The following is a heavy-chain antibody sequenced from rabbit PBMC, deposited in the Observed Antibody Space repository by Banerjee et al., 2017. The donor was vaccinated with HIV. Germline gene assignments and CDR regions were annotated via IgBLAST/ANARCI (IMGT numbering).Heavy chain of an antibody. V-gene: IGHV1S45*01. CDR3: ARTYGANGDDYYFNG. Sequence: QEQLEESGGDLVKPEGSLTLTCTASGFSFSSDAMCWVRQAPGKGLEWIACINTSSGNTVYASWAKGRFTISKTSSTTVTLQMTSLTAADTATYFCARTYGANGDDYYFNGWGPGTLVTVS. CDR1: GFSFSSDA. J-gene: IGHJ4*01. D-gene: IGHD2-1*01. CDR2: INTSSGNT.